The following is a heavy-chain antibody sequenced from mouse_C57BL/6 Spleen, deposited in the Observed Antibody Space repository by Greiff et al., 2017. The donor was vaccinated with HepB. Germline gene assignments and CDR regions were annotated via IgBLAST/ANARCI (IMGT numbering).Heavy chain of an antibody. CDR1: GFTFSDYY. CDR3: ARQDGKYDYFDY. D-gene: IGHD5-1-1*01. CDR2: ISNGGGST. V-gene: IGHV5-12*01. Sequence: EVMLVESGGGLVQPGGSLKLSCAASGFTFSDYYMYWVRQTPEKRLEWVAYISNGGGSTYYPDTVKGRFTISRDNAKNTLYLQMSRLKSEDTAMYYCARQDGKYDYFDYWGQGTTLTGSS. J-gene: IGHJ2*01.